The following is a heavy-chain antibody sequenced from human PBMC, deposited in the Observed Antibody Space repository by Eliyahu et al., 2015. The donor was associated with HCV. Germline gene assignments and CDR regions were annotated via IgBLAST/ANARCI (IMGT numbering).Heavy chain of an antibody. V-gene: IGHV3-30*18. Sequence: QVQLVESGGGVVQPGRSLRLSCAAXGFTXSSXGMPWVRQAPGKGLEWVXDISYDGSNKYYADSVKGRFTISRDNSKNTLYLQMNSLRAEDTAVYYCAKRAGSGFYLGYSFDYWGQGTLVTISS. CDR1: GFTXSSXG. CDR3: AKRAGSGFYLGYSFDY. J-gene: IGHJ4*02. CDR2: ISYDGSNK. D-gene: IGHD3-22*01.